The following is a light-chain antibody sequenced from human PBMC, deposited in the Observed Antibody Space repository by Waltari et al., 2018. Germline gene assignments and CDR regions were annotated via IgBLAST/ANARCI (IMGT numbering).Light chain of an antibody. J-gene: IGLJ3*02. CDR3: CSYAGNYVWV. Sequence: QSALTQPAAVSGSPGQSVTISCTGASSYIGRSDIVSWYQQHPGNAPKLVISDVSKRPSGVSDRFSGSKSGDTASLTISGLQFEDEADYYCCSYAGNYVWVFGGGTRLTVL. CDR2: DVS. CDR1: SSYIGRSDI. V-gene: IGLV2-23*02.